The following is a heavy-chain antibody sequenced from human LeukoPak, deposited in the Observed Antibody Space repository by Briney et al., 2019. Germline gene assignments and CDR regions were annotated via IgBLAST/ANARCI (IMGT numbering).Heavy chain of an antibody. D-gene: IGHD6-19*01. CDR1: GGSISSFY. J-gene: IGHJ4*02. CDR3: ARGVRIAVAGYIDC. Sequence: SETLSLTCTVSGGSISSFYWSWIRQPPGKGLEWIGYIYYSGSTSYNPSLKSRVTISVDTSKNQFSLKLSSVTAADTAVYYCARGVRIAVAGYIDCWGQGTLVTVSS. CDR2: IYYSGST. V-gene: IGHV4-59*01.